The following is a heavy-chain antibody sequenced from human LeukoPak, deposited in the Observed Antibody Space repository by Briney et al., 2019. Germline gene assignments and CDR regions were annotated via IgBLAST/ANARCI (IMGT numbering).Heavy chain of an antibody. V-gene: IGHV3-48*01. CDR3: AKVPRQHDNWFDP. J-gene: IGHJ5*02. CDR1: GFTFSSYS. D-gene: IGHD3-9*01. CDR2: INSSSSTI. Sequence: GGSLRLSCAASGFTFSSYSMNWVRQAPGKGLEWVSYINSSSSTIYYADSVKGRFTISRDDAKNSLYLQMNSLRAEDTAIYYCAKVPRQHDNWFDPWGQGTLVTVSS.